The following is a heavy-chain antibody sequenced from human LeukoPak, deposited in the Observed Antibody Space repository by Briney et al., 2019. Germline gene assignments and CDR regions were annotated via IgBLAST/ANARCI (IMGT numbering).Heavy chain of an antibody. D-gene: IGHD1-26*01. V-gene: IGHV1-18*01. CDR2: ISAYNGNT. J-gene: IGHJ6*02. Sequence: ASVKVSCKASGYTFTSYGISWVRQAPGQGLEWMGWISAYNGNTNYAQKLQGRVTMTTDTSTSTAYMELRSLRSDDTAAYYCARESGSYYYYGMDVRGQGTTVTVSS. CDR1: GYTFTSYG. CDR3: ARESGSYYYYGMDV.